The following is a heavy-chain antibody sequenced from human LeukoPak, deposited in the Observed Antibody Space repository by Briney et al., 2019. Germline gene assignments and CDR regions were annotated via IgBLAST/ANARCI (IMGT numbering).Heavy chain of an antibody. CDR3: ATQRGYSYGRRFDY. CDR2: FDPEDGET. Sequence: ASVKVSCKVSGYTLTELSMHWVRQAPGKGLEWMGGFDPEDGETIYAQKFQGRVTMTEDTSTDTAYMELSSLRSEDTAVYYCATQRGYSYGRRFDYWGQGTLVTVSS. CDR1: GYTLTELS. D-gene: IGHD5-18*01. V-gene: IGHV1-24*01. J-gene: IGHJ4*02.